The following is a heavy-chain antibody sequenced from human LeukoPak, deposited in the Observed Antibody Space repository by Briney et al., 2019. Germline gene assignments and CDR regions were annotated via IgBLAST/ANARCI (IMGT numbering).Heavy chain of an antibody. CDR1: GGTFSSYA. V-gene: IGHV1-69*05. Sequence: GASVKVSCKASGGTFSSYAISWVRQAPGQGLEWMGGIIPIFGTANYAQKLQGRVTMTTDTSTSTAYMELRSLRSDDTAVYYCARGGRKQPLDYWGQGTLVTVSS. CDR3: ARGGRKQPLDY. D-gene: IGHD3-16*01. CDR2: IIPIFGTA. J-gene: IGHJ4*02.